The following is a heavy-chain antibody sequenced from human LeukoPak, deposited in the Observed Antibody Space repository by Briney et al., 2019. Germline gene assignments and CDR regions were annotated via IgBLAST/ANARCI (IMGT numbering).Heavy chain of an antibody. V-gene: IGHV3-74*01. CDR3: AKGQWELLQGGFDY. CDR2: ISSDGNNT. CDR1: GFPLSTYW. D-gene: IGHD1-26*01. Sequence: GGSLRLSCAATGFPLSTYWMHWVRQAPGKWLVCLSRISSDGNNTNYADSVKGRFTISRDNSKNTLYLQMNRLRAEDTAVYYCAKGQWELLQGGFDYWGQGTLVTVSS. J-gene: IGHJ4*02.